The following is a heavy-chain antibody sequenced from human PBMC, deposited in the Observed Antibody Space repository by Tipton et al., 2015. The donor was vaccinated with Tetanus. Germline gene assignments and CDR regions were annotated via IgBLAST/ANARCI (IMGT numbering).Heavy chain of an antibody. V-gene: IGHV3-15*01. CDR2: IKSKTDGGTT. CDR3: TGGTRITIFGVGKGDYYYYGMDV. CDR1: GFTFSNAW. D-gene: IGHD3-3*01. J-gene: IGHJ6*02. Sequence: SLRLSCAASGFTFSNAWMSWVRQAPGKGLEWVGRIKSKTDGGTTDYAAPVKGRFTISRDDSKNTLYLQMNSLKTEDTAVYYCTGGTRITIFGVGKGDYYYYGMDVWGQGTTVTASS.